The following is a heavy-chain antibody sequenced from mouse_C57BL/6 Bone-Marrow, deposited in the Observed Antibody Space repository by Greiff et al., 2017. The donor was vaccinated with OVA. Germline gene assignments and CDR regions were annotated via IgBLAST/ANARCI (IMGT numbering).Heavy chain of an antibody. V-gene: IGHV6-6*01. J-gene: IGHJ2*01. Sequence: EVQLVESGGGLVQPGGSMKLSCAASGFTFSDAWMDWVRQSPEKGLEWVAEIRNKANNHATYYAESVKGRFTISRDDSKSSVYLQMNSLRADDTGIYYCTTLYYYGSSYRNYWGQGTTLTVSS. CDR3: TTLYYYGSSYRNY. CDR1: GFTFSDAW. CDR2: IRNKANNHAT. D-gene: IGHD1-1*01.